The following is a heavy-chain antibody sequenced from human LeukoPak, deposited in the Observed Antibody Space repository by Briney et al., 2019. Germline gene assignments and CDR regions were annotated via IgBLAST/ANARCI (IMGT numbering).Heavy chain of an antibody. V-gene: IGHV3-23*01. CDR2: ISGSGGST. D-gene: IGHD3-10*01. Sequence: PGGSLRLSCAASGFTFSSYAMSWVRQAPGKGLEWVSAISGSGGSTYYAGSVKGRFTISRDNSKNTLYLQMNSLRAEDTAVYYCAGGPGSYYVGVYWGQGTLVTVSS. CDR1: GFTFSSYA. J-gene: IGHJ4*02. CDR3: AGGPGSYYVGVY.